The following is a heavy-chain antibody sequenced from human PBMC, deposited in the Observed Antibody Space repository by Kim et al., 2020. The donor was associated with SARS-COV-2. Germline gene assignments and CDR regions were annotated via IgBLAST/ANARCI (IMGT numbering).Heavy chain of an antibody. D-gene: IGHD2-2*01. CDR1: GGSFSGYY. J-gene: IGHJ6*02. CDR2: INHSGST. V-gene: IGHV4-34*01. Sequence: ETLSLTCAVYGGSFSGYYWSWIRQPPGKGLEWIGEINHSGSTNYNPSLKSRVTISVDTSKNQFSLKLSSVTAADTAVYYCARDRGGYCSSTSCLTTRYYYYYYGMDVWGQGTTVTVSS. CDR3: ARDRGGYCSSTSCLTTRYYYYYYGMDV.